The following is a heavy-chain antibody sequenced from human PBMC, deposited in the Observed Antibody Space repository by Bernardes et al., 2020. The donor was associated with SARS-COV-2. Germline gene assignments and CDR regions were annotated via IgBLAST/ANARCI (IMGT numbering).Heavy chain of an antibody. V-gene: IGHV5-10-1*01. Sequence: GVSLKISCKGSGYSFTSYWISWVRQMPGKGLEWMGRIDPSDSYTNYSPSFQGHVTISADKSISTVYLQWSSLKASDTAMYYCARHSGSALYYGSASLGYWGQGTLVTVSS. J-gene: IGHJ4*02. CDR3: ARHSGSALYYGSASLGY. CDR2: IDPSDSYT. D-gene: IGHD3-10*01. CDR1: GYSFTSYW.